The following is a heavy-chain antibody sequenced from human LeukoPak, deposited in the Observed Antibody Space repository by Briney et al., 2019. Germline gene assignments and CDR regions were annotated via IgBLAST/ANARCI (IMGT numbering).Heavy chain of an antibody. V-gene: IGHV4-38-2*02. D-gene: IGHD3-16*02. CDR1: DYSISSGYY. J-gene: IGHJ4*02. CDR2: IYHSGST. Sequence: PSETLSLTCTVSDYSISSGYYWGWIRQPPGKGLEWIGSIYHSGSTNYNPSLKSRVTISVDTSKNQFSLKLSSVTAADTAVYYCARDPDYVWGSYRYGTDYWGQGTLVTVSS. CDR3: ARDPDYVWGSYRYGTDY.